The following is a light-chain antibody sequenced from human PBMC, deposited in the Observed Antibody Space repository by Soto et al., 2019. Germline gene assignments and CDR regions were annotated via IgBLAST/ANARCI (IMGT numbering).Light chain of an antibody. Sequence: EIVLTQSPGTLSLSPGERAILSCRASQSVTGSYLAWYQQKPGQAPRLLIYGASSRATGIPERFSGSESGTDFTLTIARLEPEDFSVYYCQQYGGSPRTFGQGTKVEMK. J-gene: IGKJ1*01. CDR1: QSVTGSY. CDR3: QQYGGSPRT. V-gene: IGKV3-20*01. CDR2: GAS.